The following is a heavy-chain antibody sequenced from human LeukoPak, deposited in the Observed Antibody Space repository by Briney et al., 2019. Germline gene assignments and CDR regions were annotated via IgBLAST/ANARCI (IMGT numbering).Heavy chain of an antibody. Sequence: GGSLRLSCAASGFTLSDFWMSWVRQAPGKGLEWVANIKQDGSEKYYVDPVKGRFTISRDNAKNSLYLQMNSLRAEDTAVYYCANGDGPPDYWGQGTLVTVSS. D-gene: IGHD4-17*01. CDR1: GFTLSDFW. V-gene: IGHV3-7*03. J-gene: IGHJ4*02. CDR2: IKQDGSEK. CDR3: ANGDGPPDY.